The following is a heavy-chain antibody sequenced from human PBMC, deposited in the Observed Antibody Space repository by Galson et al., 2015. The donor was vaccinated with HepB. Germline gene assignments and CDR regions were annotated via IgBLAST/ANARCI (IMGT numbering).Heavy chain of an antibody. CDR1: GFTFSSYA. Sequence: SLRLSCAASGFTFSSYAMSWVRQAPGKGLEWVSAISGSGGSTYYADSVKGRFTISRDNSKNTLYLQMNSLRAEDTAVYYCAKVSQSNYDFWSGYHIPGYWGQGTLVTVSS. CDR2: ISGSGGST. J-gene: IGHJ4*02. D-gene: IGHD3-3*01. CDR3: AKVSQSNYDFWSGYHIPGY. V-gene: IGHV3-23*01.